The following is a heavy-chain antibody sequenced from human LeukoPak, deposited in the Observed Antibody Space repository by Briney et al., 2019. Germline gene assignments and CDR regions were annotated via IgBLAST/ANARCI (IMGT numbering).Heavy chain of an antibody. D-gene: IGHD1-14*01. Sequence: PGGSLRLSCAASGFTFNTYGVHWVRQAPGKGLEWVAFISNDGSNEYYADSVKGRFTISRDNSRNTLYLQMNGLRTEDTAVYFCAKAGNQDYFDYWGQGTLVTVSS. J-gene: IGHJ4*02. CDR3: AKAGNQDYFDY. CDR2: ISNDGSNE. V-gene: IGHV3-30*18. CDR1: GFTFNTYG.